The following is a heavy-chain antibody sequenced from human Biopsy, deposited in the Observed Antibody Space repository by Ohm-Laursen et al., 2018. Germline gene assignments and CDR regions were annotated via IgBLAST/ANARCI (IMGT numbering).Heavy chain of an antibody. V-gene: IGHV4-31*02. D-gene: IGHD6-13*01. J-gene: IGHJ3*02. Sequence: TLSLTCTVSGDSISSDYYWTWIRQVPGEGLEWIAYMHHSGPTYTYYNPSLKSRVAISVEVSKNQFSLKVSSVTAADTAVYYCARHIGSSWEWAFDIWGRGTMVTVSS. CDR2: MHHSGPT. CDR3: ARHIGSSWEWAFDI. CDR1: GDSISSDYY.